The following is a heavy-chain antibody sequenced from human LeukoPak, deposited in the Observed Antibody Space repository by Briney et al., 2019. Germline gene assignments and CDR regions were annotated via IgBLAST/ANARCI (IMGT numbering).Heavy chain of an antibody. V-gene: IGHV1-2*02. Sequence: ASVKVSCKASGYTFTGYYVHWVRQAPGQGLEWMGWINPNSGGTNYAQKFQGRVTMTRDTSISTAYMELSRLRSDDTAVYYCARDQGPIAVAGTDYYYGMDVWGQGTTVTVSS. CDR1: GYTFTGYY. CDR2: INPNSGGT. CDR3: ARDQGPIAVAGTDYYYGMDV. D-gene: IGHD6-19*01. J-gene: IGHJ6*02.